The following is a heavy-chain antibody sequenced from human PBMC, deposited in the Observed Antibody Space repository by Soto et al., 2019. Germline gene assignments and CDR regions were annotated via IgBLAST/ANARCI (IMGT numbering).Heavy chain of an antibody. D-gene: IGHD6-13*01. CDR1: GYTFTSYS. Sequence: QVQLVQYGAEVKEPGASVKVSCKASGYTFTSYSISWVRQAPGQGLEWMGWISAYNGNTNYAQKLQGRVTMTTDTSTSTAYMELRSLRSDDTVVYYCARDPTYSSSWYTLDDYWGQGTLVTVSS. J-gene: IGHJ4*02. CDR3: ARDPTYSSSWYTLDDY. CDR2: ISAYNGNT. V-gene: IGHV1-18*01.